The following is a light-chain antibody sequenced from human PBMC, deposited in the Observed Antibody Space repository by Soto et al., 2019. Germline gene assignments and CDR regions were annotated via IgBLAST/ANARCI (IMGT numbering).Light chain of an antibody. CDR1: RSDVGGYNY. V-gene: IGLV2-14*01. CDR2: DVI. Sequence: QSALTQPASVSGSPGQSITISCTGSRSDVGGYNYVSWYQEHPGKAPKLMIYDVINRPSGVSNRVSGSKSGNTASLTISGLQAEDEADYYCSSYTSSNTGVFGGGTKLTVL. J-gene: IGLJ3*02. CDR3: SSYTSSNTGV.